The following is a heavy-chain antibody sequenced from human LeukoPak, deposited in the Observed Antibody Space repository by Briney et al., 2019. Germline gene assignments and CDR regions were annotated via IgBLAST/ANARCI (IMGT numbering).Heavy chain of an antibody. J-gene: IGHJ5*02. D-gene: IGHD3-10*01. V-gene: IGHV3-9*01. CDR2: ISWNSGSI. CDR1: GFTFDDYA. Sequence: GGSLRLSCAASGFTFDDYAMHWVRQAPGKGLEWVSGISWNSGSIGYADSVKGRFTISRDNAKNSLYLQMNSLRAEDTALYYCAKGQQYYYGSGSPLNWFDPWGQGTLVTVSS. CDR3: AKGQQYYYGSGSPLNWFDP.